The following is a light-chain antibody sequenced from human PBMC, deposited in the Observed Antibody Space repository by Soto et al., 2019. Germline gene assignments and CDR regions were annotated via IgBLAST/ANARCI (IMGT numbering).Light chain of an antibody. CDR2: ATR. V-gene: IGLV2-23*02. CDR3: CSYAGSITFT. Sequence: QSALTQPASVSGSPGQSITISCTGTGSDVGNYNLVSWYQQHPGKAPKLIIYATRKRPSGVSNRYSGSKSGNTASLTISGLQAEDEATYHCCSYAGSITFTFGGGTKLTVL. J-gene: IGLJ2*01. CDR1: GSDVGNYNL.